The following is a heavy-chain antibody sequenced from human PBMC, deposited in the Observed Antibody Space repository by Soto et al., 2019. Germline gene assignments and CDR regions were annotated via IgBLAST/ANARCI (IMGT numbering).Heavy chain of an antibody. CDR2: TYYTSKWNY. V-gene: IGHV6-1*01. D-gene: IGHD5-18*01. CDR1: GDSVSSNSAA. J-gene: IGHJ4*02. Sequence: SQTLSLTCAISGDSVSSNSAAWNWVRQSPSRGLEWLGRTYYTSKWNYDYAVSVKSRISVAPDTSKNQFSLQVNFVTPEDTAVYYCARGRNSAFDYWGQGTLVTVSS. CDR3: ARGRNSAFDY.